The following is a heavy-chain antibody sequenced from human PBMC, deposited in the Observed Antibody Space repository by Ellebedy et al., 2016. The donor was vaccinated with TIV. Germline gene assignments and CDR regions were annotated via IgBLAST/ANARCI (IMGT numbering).Heavy chain of an antibody. CDR3: AKKADYSGKGYYFDY. Sequence: GESLKISCAASGFSFSDYAMYWVRQAPGKGLEWVSTITHGGGSRYYADSVRGRFTISRDNSKNKLFLQMNSLRAEDTAVYYCAKKADYSGKGYYFDYWGQGTLVTVYS. D-gene: IGHD4-23*01. J-gene: IGHJ4*02. V-gene: IGHV3-23*01. CDR2: ITHGGGSR. CDR1: GFSFSDYA.